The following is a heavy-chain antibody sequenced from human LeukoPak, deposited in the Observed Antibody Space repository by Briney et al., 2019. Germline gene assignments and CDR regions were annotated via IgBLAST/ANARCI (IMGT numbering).Heavy chain of an antibody. V-gene: IGHV6-1*01. CDR2: TYYRSKWYN. CDR1: GDSVSSNSAA. Sequence: SQTLSLTCAISGDSVSSNSAAWNWIRQSPSRGLEWLGRTYYRSKWYNDYAVCVKSRIIIKPDTSKNQFSLQLNSVTPEDTAVYYCARDPGVTMVRGVISRWFDPWGQGTLVTVSS. D-gene: IGHD3-10*01. J-gene: IGHJ5*02. CDR3: ARDPGVTMVRGVISRWFDP.